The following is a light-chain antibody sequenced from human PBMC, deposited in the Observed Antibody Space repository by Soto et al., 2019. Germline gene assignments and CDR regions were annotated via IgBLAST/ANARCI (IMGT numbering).Light chain of an antibody. Sequence: QSVLAQPASVSGSPGQSITVSCTGTSSDVGNYNYVSWYQHHPGKAPKVMIYEVRNRPSGVSNRFSGSKSGNTASLTISGLQAEDEADYYCSSYSSTKTRVFGTGTKVTV. CDR3: SSYSSTKTRV. CDR2: EVR. J-gene: IGLJ1*01. CDR1: SSDVGNYNY. V-gene: IGLV2-14*01.